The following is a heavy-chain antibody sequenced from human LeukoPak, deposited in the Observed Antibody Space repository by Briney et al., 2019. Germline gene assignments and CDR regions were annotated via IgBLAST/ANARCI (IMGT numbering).Heavy chain of an antibody. CDR1: GFTVSSNY. V-gene: IGHV4-34*01. CDR2: INHSGSA. D-gene: IGHD5-18*01. J-gene: IGHJ4*02. Sequence: GSLRLSCAASGFTVSSNYMSWVRQAPGKGLEWVGEINHSGSANYNPSLKSRVTISVDTSKNQLSLKLSSVTAADTAVYYCARDIAKARGTAHFDYWGQGTLVTVSS. CDR3: ARDIAKARGTAHFDY.